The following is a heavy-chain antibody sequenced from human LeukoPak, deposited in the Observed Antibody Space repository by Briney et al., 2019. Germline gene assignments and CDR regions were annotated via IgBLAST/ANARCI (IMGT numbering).Heavy chain of an antibody. CDR1: GFTVSSNY. CDR3: AGGHYFDY. Sequence: PGGSLRLSCAASGFTVSSNYMSWVRQAPGKGLEWVAVISYDGSNKYYADSVKGRFTISRDNSKNTLYLQMNSLRAEDTAVYYCAGGHYFDYWGQGTLVTVSS. D-gene: IGHD3-16*01. CDR2: ISYDGSNK. J-gene: IGHJ4*02. V-gene: IGHV3-30-3*01.